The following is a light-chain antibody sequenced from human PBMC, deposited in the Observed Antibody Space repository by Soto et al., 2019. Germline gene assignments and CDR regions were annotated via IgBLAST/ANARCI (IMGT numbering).Light chain of an antibody. Sequence: ETVLTQSPGTLSLSPGERATLFCRASQSITSNHLAWYPQKPGQAPRLLIYGASSRATGIPDRFSGSGSGTDFTLTISRLEPEDFAVYYCQQHGTSPPSWTFGQGTKVEI. J-gene: IGKJ1*01. CDR2: GAS. CDR1: QSITSNH. V-gene: IGKV3-20*01. CDR3: QQHGTSPPSWT.